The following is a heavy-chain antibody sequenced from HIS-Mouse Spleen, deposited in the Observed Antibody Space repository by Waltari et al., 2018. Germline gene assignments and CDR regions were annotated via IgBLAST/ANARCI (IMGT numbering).Heavy chain of an antibody. CDR2: ISYDGSNK. CDR1: GFTFSCYG. Sequence: QVQLVESGGGVVQPGRSLRISCAASGFTFSCYGMHWVRQAPGKGLEWVAVISYDGSNKYYADSVKGRFTISRDNSKNTLYLQMNSLRAEDTAVYYCAKGGSTTVTAFDIWGQGTMVTVSS. V-gene: IGHV3-30*18. D-gene: IGHD4-17*01. CDR3: AKGGSTTVTAFDI. J-gene: IGHJ3*02.